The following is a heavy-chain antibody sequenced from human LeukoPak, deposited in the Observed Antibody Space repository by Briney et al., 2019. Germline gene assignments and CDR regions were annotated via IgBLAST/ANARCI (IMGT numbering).Heavy chain of an antibody. V-gene: IGHV3-15*01. D-gene: IGHD3-16*02. CDR1: GFTFSNAW. Sequence: EGSLRLSCAASGFTFSNAWMSWVRQAPGKGLEWVGRIKSKTDGGTTDYAAPVKGRFTISRDDSKNTLYLQMNSLKTEDTAVYYCTTDPVSFYYYYYMDVWGKGTTVTISS. J-gene: IGHJ6*03. CDR2: IKSKTDGGTT. CDR3: TTDPVSFYYYYYMDV.